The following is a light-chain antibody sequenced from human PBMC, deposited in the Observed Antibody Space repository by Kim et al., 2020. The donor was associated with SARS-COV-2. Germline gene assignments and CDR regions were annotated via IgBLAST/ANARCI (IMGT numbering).Light chain of an antibody. CDR3: QSYDSSAWV. CDR1: RGSIASNY. Sequence: GETVTTACHRSRGSIASNYVQGYQQRLGRAPTTVIYEDNQRPSGVPDRFSGSIDSSSNSASLTISGLKTEDEADYYCQSYDSSAWVFGGGTQLTVL. V-gene: IGLV6-57*03. J-gene: IGLJ3*02. CDR2: EDN.